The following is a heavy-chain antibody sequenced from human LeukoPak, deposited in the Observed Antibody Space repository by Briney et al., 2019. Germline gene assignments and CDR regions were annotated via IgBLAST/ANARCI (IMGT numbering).Heavy chain of an antibody. CDR3: ARDDLGTSYFNYGMDV. J-gene: IGHJ6*02. Sequence: GGSLRLSCAASGFTFGTYSMNWVRQAPGKGLEWVSYISSSGRTIYYRDSVKGRFTISRDNAKNSLYLEMNSLRVADSAVYCCARDDLGTSYFNYGMDVWGQGTTVTVSS. V-gene: IGHV3-48*01. CDR2: ISSSGRTI. CDR1: GFTFGTYS. D-gene: IGHD3/OR15-3a*01.